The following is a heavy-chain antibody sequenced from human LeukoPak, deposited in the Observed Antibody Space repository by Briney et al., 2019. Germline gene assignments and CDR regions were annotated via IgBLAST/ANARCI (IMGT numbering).Heavy chain of an antibody. CDR2: IYYSGST. J-gene: IGHJ5*02. Sequence: SQTLSLTCTVSGGSISSGDYYWSWIRQPPGKGLEWIGYIYYSGSTYYNPSPKSRVTISVDTSKNQFSLKLSSVTAADTAVYYCARVRSITIFGVVIDWNWFDPWGQGTLVTVSS. V-gene: IGHV4-30-4*08. CDR1: GGSISSGDYY. CDR3: ARVRSITIFGVVIDWNWFDP. D-gene: IGHD3-3*01.